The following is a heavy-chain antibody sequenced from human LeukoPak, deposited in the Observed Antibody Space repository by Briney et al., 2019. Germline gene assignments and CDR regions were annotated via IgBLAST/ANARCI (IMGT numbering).Heavy chain of an antibody. CDR2: IIPIFGTA. V-gene: IGHV1-69*01. D-gene: IGHD6-13*01. CDR1: GGTFSSYA. Sequence: SVKVSCKAFGGTFSSYAISWVRQAPGQGLEWMGGIIPIFGTANYAQKFQGRVTITADESTSTAYMELSSLRSEDTAVYYCARRIAADLLSYGMDVWGQGTTVTVSS. CDR3: ARRIAADLLSYGMDV. J-gene: IGHJ6*02.